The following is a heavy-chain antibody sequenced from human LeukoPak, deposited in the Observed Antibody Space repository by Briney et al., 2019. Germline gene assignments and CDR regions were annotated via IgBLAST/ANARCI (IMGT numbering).Heavy chain of an antibody. CDR3: ARHSGSGKKRPYYYMDV. V-gene: IGHV4-39*01. J-gene: IGHJ6*03. D-gene: IGHD3-10*01. CDR1: GVSISSGSNY. CDR2: IYSSGST. Sequence: PSETLSLTCSVSGVSISSGSNYWGWIRQPPGKTLEWIGSIYSSGSTYYNPSLKSRVTISVDTSKNQFSLKLSSVTAADTAVYYCARHSGSGKKRPYYYMDVWGKGTTVTISS.